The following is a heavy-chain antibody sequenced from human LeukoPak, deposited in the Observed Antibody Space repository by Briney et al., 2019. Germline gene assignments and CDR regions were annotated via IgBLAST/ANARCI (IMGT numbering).Heavy chain of an antibody. J-gene: IGHJ4*02. V-gene: IGHV3-21*01. CDR1: GFTFSSYS. CDR2: ISSGSSYI. CDR3: AREDCSSTSCYTSIDY. Sequence: GGSLRLSCAASGFTFSSYSMNWVRQAPGKGLEWVSSISSGSSYIYYADSVKGRFTISRDNAKNSLYLQMNSLRAEDTAVYYCAREDCSSTSCYTSIDYWGQGTLVTVSS. D-gene: IGHD2-2*02.